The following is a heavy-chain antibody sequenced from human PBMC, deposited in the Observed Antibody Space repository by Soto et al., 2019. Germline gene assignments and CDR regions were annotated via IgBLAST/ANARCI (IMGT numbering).Heavy chain of an antibody. CDR1: GYGFTSYW. V-gene: IGHV5-51*01. J-gene: IGHJ6*02. CDR2: IYPGDSDT. CDR3: ARHTPPYGSGSYPYYYYGMDV. Sequence: PGESLKISCKGSGYGFTSYWIGWVRQMPGKGLEWMGIIYPGDSDTRDSPSFQGQVTISADKSISTAYLQWSSLKASDTAMYYCARHTPPYGSGSYPYYYYGMDVWRQGTTVTVSS. D-gene: IGHD3-10*01.